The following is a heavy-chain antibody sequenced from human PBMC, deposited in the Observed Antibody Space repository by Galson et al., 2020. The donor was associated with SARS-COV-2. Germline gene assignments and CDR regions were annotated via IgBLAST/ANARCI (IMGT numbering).Heavy chain of an antibody. CDR2: ISYDGTTR. CDR3: ARETEDHTSSWYDY. V-gene: IGHV3-30*04. J-gene: IGHJ4*02. CDR1: GFPFSSSA. Sequence: HSGGSLRLPCAASGFPFSSSAMHWFRQAPGKGLEWVAIISYDGTTRYNSYSVKGRFTISRDISKNTLYLQMNSLRPEDTAVYYCARETEDHTSSWYDYWGQGTLVTVSS. D-gene: IGHD6-13*01.